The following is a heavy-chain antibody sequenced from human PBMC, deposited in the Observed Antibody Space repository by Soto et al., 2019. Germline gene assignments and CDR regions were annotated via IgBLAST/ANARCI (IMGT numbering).Heavy chain of an antibody. V-gene: IGHV3-23*01. CDR2: ISGGGTST. D-gene: IGHD4-17*01. CDR3: AKSLVGVLRGFDS. CDR1: GLTFSNYA. J-gene: IGHJ4*02. Sequence: EVQVLESGGGFVQPGGAMRLSCAASGLTFSNYAMNWVRQAPGKGLEWVSGISGGGTSTWYADSAKGRFTVSRDNSKNTLYLQMNSLRVEDTALYYCAKSLVGVLRGFDSWGQGTLVTVSS.